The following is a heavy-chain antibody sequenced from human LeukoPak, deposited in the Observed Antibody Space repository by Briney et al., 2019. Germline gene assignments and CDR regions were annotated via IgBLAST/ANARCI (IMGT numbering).Heavy chain of an antibody. CDR2: VSSSGRTI. Sequence: GGSLRLSCAASGFTFSSYSMNWVRQAPGKGLEWVSYVSSSGRTIHYADSVRGRFTISRDNAKNSLYLQMNSLRAEDTAVYYCARDLYGDYVVDYWGQGTLVTVSS. J-gene: IGHJ4*02. CDR3: ARDLYGDYVVDY. CDR1: GFTFSSYS. V-gene: IGHV3-48*01. D-gene: IGHD4-17*01.